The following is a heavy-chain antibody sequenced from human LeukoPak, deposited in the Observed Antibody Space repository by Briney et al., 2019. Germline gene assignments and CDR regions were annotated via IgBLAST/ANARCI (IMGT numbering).Heavy chain of an antibody. CDR1: GFIFSSYA. CDR2: IIGSGGNT. V-gene: IGHV3-23*01. CDR3: AGISDRLVKSPDF. D-gene: IGHD1-14*01. Sequence: PGGSLRLSCAASGFIFSSYAMSWVRRAPGKGLEWVSGIIGSGGNTYYADSVKGRFTISRDNAKNSLYLQMNSLRPEDTAVYYCAGISDRLVKSPDFWGRGTLVTVSS. J-gene: IGHJ4*02.